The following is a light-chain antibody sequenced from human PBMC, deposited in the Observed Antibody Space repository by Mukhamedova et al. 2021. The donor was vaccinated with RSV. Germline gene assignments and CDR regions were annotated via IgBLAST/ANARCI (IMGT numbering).Light chain of an antibody. CDR3: QHYGSSPAPT. Sequence: RASQSISSRYLAWYQQRPGQTPRLLMHGVSMRATGTPDRFSGSGSGTDFTPTISRPEPEDLAVYFCQHYGSSPAPTFGGGTRVEI. CDR1: QSISSRY. CDR2: GVS. V-gene: IGKV3-20*01. J-gene: IGKJ4*01.